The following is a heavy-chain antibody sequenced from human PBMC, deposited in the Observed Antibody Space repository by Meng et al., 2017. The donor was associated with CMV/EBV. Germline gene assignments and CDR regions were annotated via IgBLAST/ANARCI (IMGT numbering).Heavy chain of an antibody. J-gene: IGHJ4*02. D-gene: IGHD6-13*01. CDR2: INHSGST. CDR3: ARGGIAAAGPFDY. CDR1: GGSFSGYY. V-gene: IGHV4-34*01. Sequence: VLLPQWGAGLLKPSETLSLPCAVDGGSFSGYYWSWSRQPQGKGLEWIGEINHSGSTNYNPSLKSRVTISVDTSKNQFSLKLSSVTAADTAVYYCARGGIAAAGPFDYWGQGTLVTVSS.